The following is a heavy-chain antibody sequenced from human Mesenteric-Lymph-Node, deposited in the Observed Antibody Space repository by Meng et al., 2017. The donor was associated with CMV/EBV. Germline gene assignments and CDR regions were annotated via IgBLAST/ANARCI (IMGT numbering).Heavy chain of an antibody. CDR3: ARGAPGYCSSTSCYVGRADAFDI. V-gene: IGHV1-18*01. CDR2: ISAYHGNT. D-gene: IGHD2-2*03. J-gene: IGHJ3*02. Sequence: ISWVRQAPGQWLEWMGWISAYHGNTNYAQKLQGRVTMTTDTSTSTAYMELRSLRSDDTAVYYCARGAPGYCSSTSCYVGRADAFDIWGQGTMVTVSS.